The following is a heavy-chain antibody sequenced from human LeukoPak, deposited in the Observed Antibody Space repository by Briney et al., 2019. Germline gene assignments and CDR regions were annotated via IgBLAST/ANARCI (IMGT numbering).Heavy chain of an antibody. V-gene: IGHV4-39*07. CDR3: AREWLLAFDI. J-gene: IGHJ3*02. CDR2: IYYSGTT. D-gene: IGHD3-22*01. CDR1: GASISTIISY. Sequence: SETLSLTCTVSGASISTIISYWGWIRQTPGKGLEWIGSIYYSGTTYYNPSLESRVTISIDTSKNQFSVKLTSVTAADTAVYYCAREWLLAFDIWGQGTMVTVSS.